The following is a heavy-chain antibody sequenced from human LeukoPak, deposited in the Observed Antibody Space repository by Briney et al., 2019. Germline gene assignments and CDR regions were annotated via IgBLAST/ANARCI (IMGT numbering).Heavy chain of an antibody. CDR1: GGSISSSRYY. CDR2: TYYSGST. CDR3: ARRPGYCYFDL. Sequence: SETLSLTCTVSGGSISSSRYYWGWIRQPPGKGLEWIGSTYYSGSTYYNPSLKSRVTMSVDTSKNQFSLKLSSVTAADTAVYYCARRPGYCYFDLWGRGTLVTVSS. D-gene: IGHD7-27*01. V-gene: IGHV4-39*01. J-gene: IGHJ2*01.